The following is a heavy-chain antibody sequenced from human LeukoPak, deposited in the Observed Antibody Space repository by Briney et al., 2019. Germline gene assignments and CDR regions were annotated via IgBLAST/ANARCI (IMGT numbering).Heavy chain of an antibody. D-gene: IGHD6-13*01. CDR2: ISGYNGNT. Sequence: GASVKVSCKASGYTFTSYGISWVRQAPGQGLEWMGWISGYNGNTNYAQNLQGRVTMTTDTSTSTAYMELRSLRSDDTGVYYCARDAGYSSTWVDYYYYMVVWGKGTTVTVSS. J-gene: IGHJ6*03. V-gene: IGHV1-18*01. CDR3: ARDAGYSSTWVDYYYYMVV. CDR1: GYTFTSYG.